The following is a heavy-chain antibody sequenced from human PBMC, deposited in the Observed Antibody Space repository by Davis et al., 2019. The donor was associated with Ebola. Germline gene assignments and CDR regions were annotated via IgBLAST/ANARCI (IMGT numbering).Heavy chain of an antibody. CDR3: ARDVVKGPGTYYNYYYYGMDV. V-gene: IGHV3-21*01. Sequence: GESLKISCSASGFTFSSFAMSWVRQAPGKGLEWVSSISSSSSYIYYADSVKGRFTISRDNAKNSLYLQMNSLGAEDTAVYYCARDVVKGPGTYYNYYYYGMDVWGQGTTVTVSS. CDR2: ISSSSSYI. J-gene: IGHJ6*02. D-gene: IGHD3-10*01. CDR1: GFTFSSFA.